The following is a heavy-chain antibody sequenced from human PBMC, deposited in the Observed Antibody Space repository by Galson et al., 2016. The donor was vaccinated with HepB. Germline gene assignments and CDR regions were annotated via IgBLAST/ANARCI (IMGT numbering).Heavy chain of an antibody. CDR1: GYTLSDLS. V-gene: IGHV1-24*01. Sequence: SVKVSCKVSGYTLSDLSVYWVRQAPGKGLESMGGIDREDGDTMYAQKFQGRVTMTEDTSTDTAYMELRSLRSGDTALYYCVIDPQVWGQGTLVTVSS. J-gene: IGHJ4*02. CDR3: VIDPQV. CDR2: IDREDGDT.